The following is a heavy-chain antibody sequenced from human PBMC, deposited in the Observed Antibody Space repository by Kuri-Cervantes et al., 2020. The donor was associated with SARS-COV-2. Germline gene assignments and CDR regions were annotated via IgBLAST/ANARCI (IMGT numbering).Heavy chain of an antibody. V-gene: IGHV3-13*04. CDR3: ARGGEGALYSSSSWAPVFYYGMDV. D-gene: IGHD6-6*01. CDR1: GFTFSNSD. CDR2: IGTAGDT. J-gene: IGHJ6*02. Sequence: ETLSLTCAASGFTFSNSDMNWVRQATGKGLEWVSAIGTAGDTYYPGSVKGRFTISRENAKNSLYLQMNSLRAGDTAVYYCARGGEGALYSSSSWAPVFYYGMDVWGQGTTVTVSS.